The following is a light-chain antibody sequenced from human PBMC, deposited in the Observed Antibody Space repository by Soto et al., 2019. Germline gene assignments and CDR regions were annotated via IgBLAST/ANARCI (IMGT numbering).Light chain of an antibody. V-gene: IGLV1-40*01. CDR2: DNV. CDR3: QTLDSSLNVYV. Sequence: QSVLTQPPSVSGAPGQRVTISCTGSSSNIGAGYVVHWYQQLPGTAPKLLMFDNVNRPSGVPDRFSGSRSGTSASLAITGLQAEDEADYYCQTLDSSLNVYVFGPGTKLTVL. J-gene: IGLJ1*01. CDR1: SSNIGAGYV.